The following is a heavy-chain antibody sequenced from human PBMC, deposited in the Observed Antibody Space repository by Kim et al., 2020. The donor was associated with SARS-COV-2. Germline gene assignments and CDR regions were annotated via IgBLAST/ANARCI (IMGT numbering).Heavy chain of an antibody. Sequence: GGSLRLSCAASGFTFSDYYMSWIRQAPGKGLEWVSYISSSSSYTNYADSVKGRFTISRDNAKNSLYLQMNSLRAEDTAVYYCARSWYYYDSSGYESTQPFDYWGQGTLVTVSS. D-gene: IGHD3-22*01. CDR3: ARSWYYYDSSGYESTQPFDY. CDR1: GFTFSDYY. J-gene: IGHJ4*02. V-gene: IGHV3-11*03. CDR2: ISSSSSYT.